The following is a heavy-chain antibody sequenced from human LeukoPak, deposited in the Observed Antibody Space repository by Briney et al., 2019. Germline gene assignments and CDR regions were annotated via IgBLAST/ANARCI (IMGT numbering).Heavy chain of an antibody. CDR2: ISSSSSTI. D-gene: IGHD4-17*01. Sequence: GGSLRLSCAASGFTFSSYSMNWVRQAPGKGLEWVSYISSSSSTIYYADSVKGRFTISRDNAKNSLYLQMNSLRAEDTAVYYCARDLGDYGDSYYYYYGMDVWGQGTTVTVSS. CDR3: ARDLGDYGDSYYYYYGMDV. CDR1: GFTFSSYS. J-gene: IGHJ6*02. V-gene: IGHV3-48*04.